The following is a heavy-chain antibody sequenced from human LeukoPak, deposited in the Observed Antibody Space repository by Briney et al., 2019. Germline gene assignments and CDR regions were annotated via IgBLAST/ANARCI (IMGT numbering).Heavy chain of an antibody. Sequence: GGSLRLSCAASGFTFSGYAMSWVRQAPGKGLEWVSVISGSGSSTYHADSVKGRFTISRDNSKNTLYLQMNSLRAEDTAVYYCARGGTPTYCSTATCYLLDYWGQGTLVTVSS. CDR1: GFTFSGYA. J-gene: IGHJ4*02. V-gene: IGHV3-23*01. D-gene: IGHD2-2*01. CDR3: ARGGTPTYCSTATCYLLDY. CDR2: ISGSGSST.